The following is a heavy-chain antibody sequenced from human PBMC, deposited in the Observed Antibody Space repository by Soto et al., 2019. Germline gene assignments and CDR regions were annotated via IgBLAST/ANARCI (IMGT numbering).Heavy chain of an antibody. J-gene: IGHJ4*02. Sequence: PGGSLRLSCAASGFPFSSYAMSWVRQAPGKGLEWVSTITGSGGITYYADSVKGRFTISRDNSKNTLYLQMNSLRAEDTAVYYCAKNYDILTGPFDYWGQGTLVTVSS. V-gene: IGHV3-23*01. CDR1: GFPFSSYA. D-gene: IGHD3-9*01. CDR3: AKNYDILTGPFDY. CDR2: ITGSGGIT.